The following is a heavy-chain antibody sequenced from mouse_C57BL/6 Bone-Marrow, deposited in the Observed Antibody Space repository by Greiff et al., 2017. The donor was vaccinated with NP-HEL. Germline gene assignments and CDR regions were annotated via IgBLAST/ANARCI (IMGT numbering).Heavy chain of an antibody. V-gene: IGHV1-19*01. J-gene: IGHJ2*01. D-gene: IGHD1-1*01. Sequence: EVQLQQSGPVLVKPGASVKMSCKASGYTFTDYYMNWVKQSHGKSLEWIGVINPYNGGTSYNQKFKGKATLTVDKSSSTAYMELNSLTSEDSAVYYCARSGDYYYGSSDYWGQGTTLTVSS. CDR2: INPYNGGT. CDR3: ARSGDYYYGSSDY. CDR1: GYTFTDYY.